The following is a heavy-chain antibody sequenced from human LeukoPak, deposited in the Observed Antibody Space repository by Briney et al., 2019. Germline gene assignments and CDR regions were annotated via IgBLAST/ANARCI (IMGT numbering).Heavy chain of an antibody. D-gene: IGHD3-10*01. CDR2: ISWNSGSI. Sequence: PGRSLRLSCAASGFTFDDYAMHWVRQAPGKGLEWVSGISWNSGSIGYADSVKGRFTISRDNAKNSLYLQMNSLRAEDTALYYCAKDRYYGSGSYYPRDAFDIWGQGTMVTVSS. CDR3: AKDRYYGSGSYYPRDAFDI. V-gene: IGHV3-9*01. CDR1: GFTFDDYA. J-gene: IGHJ3*02.